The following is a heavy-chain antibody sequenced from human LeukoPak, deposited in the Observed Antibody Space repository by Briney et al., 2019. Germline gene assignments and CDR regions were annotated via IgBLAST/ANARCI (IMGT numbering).Heavy chain of an antibody. J-gene: IGHJ5*02. CDR3: ARDSGWTFDP. V-gene: IGHV3-7*01. CDR2: TNQDGSRE. D-gene: IGHD6-19*01. Sequence: GGSLRLSCTASGFTFGSHWMIWVRRAPGKGLEWVANTNQDGSRERYADSVRGRFTVSRDNAKNSVYLQMNSLGVEDTAIYYCARDSGWTFDPWGQGTLVTVSS. CDR1: GFTFGSHW.